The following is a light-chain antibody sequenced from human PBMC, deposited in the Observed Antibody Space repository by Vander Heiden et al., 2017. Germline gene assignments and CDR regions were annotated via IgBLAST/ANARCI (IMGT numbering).Light chain of an antibody. J-gene: IGLJ2*01. V-gene: IGLV2-23*02. Sequence: QSALTQPASVSGSLGQSITISCTGTSSDVGTYNLVSWYQQHPGKAPKLMIYEVSKRPSGVSDRFSGSKSGNTASLTISGLQAEDEADYYCCSYAGLITLFGVGTKVTVL. CDR3: CSYAGLITL. CDR1: SSDVGTYNL. CDR2: EVS.